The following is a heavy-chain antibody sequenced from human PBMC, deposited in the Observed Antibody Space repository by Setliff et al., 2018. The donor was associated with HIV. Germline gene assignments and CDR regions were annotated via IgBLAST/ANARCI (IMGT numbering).Heavy chain of an antibody. CDR1: GGSISSYY. CDR2: IYYSGST. CDR3: ARDPDYDSRGDWGGGAGFDI. D-gene: IGHD3-22*01. J-gene: IGHJ3*02. V-gene: IGHV4-59*01. Sequence: PSETLSLTCTVSGGSISSYYWSWIRQPPGKGLEWIGYIYYSGSTNYNPSLKSRVTISIDTSKNQFSLNLSSVTAADTAVYYCARDPDYDSRGDWGGGAGFDIWGQGTMVTVSS.